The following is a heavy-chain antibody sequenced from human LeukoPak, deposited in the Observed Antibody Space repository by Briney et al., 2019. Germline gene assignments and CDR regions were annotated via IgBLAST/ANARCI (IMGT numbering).Heavy chain of an antibody. D-gene: IGHD3-10*01. CDR1: GFTFDDYA. CDR3: AKDYYGSGSPFDY. Sequence: PGGSLRLSCAASGFTFDDYAMHWVRQAPGKGLEWVSGISWNSGIIGYADSVKGRFTISRDNTKNSLYLQMNSLRAEDTAVYYCAKDYYGSGSPFDYWGQGTLVTVSS. J-gene: IGHJ4*02. V-gene: IGHV3-9*01. CDR2: ISWNSGII.